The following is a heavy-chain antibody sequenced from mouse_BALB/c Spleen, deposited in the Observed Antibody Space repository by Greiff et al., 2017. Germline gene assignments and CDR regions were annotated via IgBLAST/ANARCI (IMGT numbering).Heavy chain of an antibody. D-gene: IGHD1-1*01. Sequence: VQLQQSGPGLVKPSQSLSLTCSVTGYSITSGYYWNWIRQFPGNKLEWMGYISYDGSNNYNPSLKNRISITRDTSKNQFFLKLNSVTTVDTATYYCAREGHYYGSSYWYFDVWGAGTTVTVSS. V-gene: IGHV3-6*02. CDR2: ISYDGSN. J-gene: IGHJ1*01. CDR3: AREGHYYGSSYWYFDV. CDR1: GYSITSGYY.